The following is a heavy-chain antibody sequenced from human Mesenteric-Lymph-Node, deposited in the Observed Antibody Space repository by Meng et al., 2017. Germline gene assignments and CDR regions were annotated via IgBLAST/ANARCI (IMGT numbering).Heavy chain of an antibody. V-gene: IGHV3-23*01. CDR1: GFTFINYA. Sequence: GGSLRLSCAASGFTFINYAMTWVRQAPGKGLDWVSTVSGSGGDTYYADSVKGRFTFSRDNSKNTLSLQMNSLRAEDTAVYYCAKDRVVRGIMGAFDMWGQGTMVTVSS. D-gene: IGHD3-10*01. CDR3: AKDRVVRGIMGAFDM. J-gene: IGHJ3*02. CDR2: VSGSGGDT.